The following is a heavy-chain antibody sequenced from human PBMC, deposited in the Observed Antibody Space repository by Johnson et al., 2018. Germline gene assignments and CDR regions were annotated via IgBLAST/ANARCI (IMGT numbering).Heavy chain of an antibody. CDR1: GFTFSTYT. D-gene: IGHD2-21*02. CDR3: AKELSYKYYCGGDCPDAFDI. Sequence: QVQLVQSGGGVVQPGRSLTLSCAASGFTFSTYTMHWVRRAPGKGLEWVAVISYDGSNKYYADSVKGRFTISRDNSNNTLYLQMNSLRAEDTAVYYCAKELSYKYYCGGDCPDAFDIWGQGTMVTVSA. V-gene: IGHV3-30*04. J-gene: IGHJ3*02. CDR2: ISYDGSNK.